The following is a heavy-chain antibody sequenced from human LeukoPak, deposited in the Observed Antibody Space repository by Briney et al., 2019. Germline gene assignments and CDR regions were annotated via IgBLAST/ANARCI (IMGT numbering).Heavy chain of an antibody. CDR2: IYYSGST. D-gene: IGHD6-19*01. Sequence: PSETLSLTCTVSGGSISSSSNYWGWIRQPPGKGLEWIGSIYYSGSTYYNPSLESRVTISVDTSKNQFSLKLSSVTAADTAVYYCATSGWYLLPGVYWGQGTLVTVSS. J-gene: IGHJ4*02. CDR3: ATSGWYLLPGVY. V-gene: IGHV4-39*01. CDR1: GGSISSSSNY.